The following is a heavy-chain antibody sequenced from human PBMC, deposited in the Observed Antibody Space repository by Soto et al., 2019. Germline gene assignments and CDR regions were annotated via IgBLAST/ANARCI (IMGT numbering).Heavy chain of an antibody. Sequence: SETLSLTCTVSGGSISRVDYYWSWIRQPPGKGLEWIGYIYYSGSTYYNPSLKSRVTISVDTSKNQFSLKLSSVTAADTAVYYCATQGLATKLFDPWGQGTLVTVSS. D-gene: IGHD5-12*01. V-gene: IGHV4-30-4*01. CDR1: GGSISRVDYY. CDR2: IYYSGST. CDR3: ATQGLATKLFDP. J-gene: IGHJ5*02.